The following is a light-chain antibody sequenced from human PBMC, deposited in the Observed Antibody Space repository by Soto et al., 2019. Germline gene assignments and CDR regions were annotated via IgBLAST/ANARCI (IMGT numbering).Light chain of an antibody. J-gene: IGKJ4*01. CDR2: EAS. CDR3: QQYTNFPLT. CDR1: QSISSW. Sequence: DIQMTQSPSTLSASVGDRVTITCRASQSISSWLASYQQKPGKAPKLLIHEASRLETGVPSRFSGSESGTEFTLTISGLHAEDSATYYCQQYTNFPLTFGGGTKVDIK. V-gene: IGKV1-5*01.